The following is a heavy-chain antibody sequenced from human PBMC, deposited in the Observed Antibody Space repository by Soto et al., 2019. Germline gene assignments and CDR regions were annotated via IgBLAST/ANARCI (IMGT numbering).Heavy chain of an antibody. J-gene: IGHJ3*02. V-gene: IGHV3-23*01. CDR1: GFTFSSYA. D-gene: IGHD1-26*01. CDR3: AKSRGGATHTGAFDI. Sequence: EVQLLESGGGLVQPGGSLRLSCAASGFTFSSYAMSWVRQAPGKGLEWVSAISGSGDSTYYADSVKGRFTISRDNSKNTLYRQMTSLRAEDTAVYYCAKSRGGATHTGAFDIWGQGTMVTVSS. CDR2: ISGSGDST.